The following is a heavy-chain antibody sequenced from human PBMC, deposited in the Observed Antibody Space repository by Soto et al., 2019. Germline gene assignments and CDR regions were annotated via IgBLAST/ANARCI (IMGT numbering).Heavy chain of an antibody. J-gene: IGHJ4*02. Sequence: EVQLVESGGGLIQPGGSLRLSCEASGFTVSSNYMSWVRQAPGKGLEWVSVIYSGGSTYYADSVKGRFTVSRDNSKNTLYLQMNSLRAEDTAVYYCARARSGWYGGNYWGQGSLVTVSS. CDR3: ARARSGWYGGNY. CDR1: GFTVSSNY. CDR2: IYSGGST. D-gene: IGHD6-19*01. V-gene: IGHV3-53*01.